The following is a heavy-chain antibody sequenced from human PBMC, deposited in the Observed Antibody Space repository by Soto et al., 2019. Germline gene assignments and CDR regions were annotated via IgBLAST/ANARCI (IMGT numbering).Heavy chain of an antibody. J-gene: IGHJ4*02. CDR3: AKAHPGSPDIVVVVAATLIPTFDY. D-gene: IGHD2-15*01. CDR1: GFTFSSYA. V-gene: IGHV3-23*01. CDR2: ISGSGGST. Sequence: PGGSLRLSCAATGFTFSSYAMSWVRQAPGKGLEWVSAISGSGGSTYYADSVKGRFTISRDNSKNTPYLRMNSLRAEDTAVYYCAKAHPGSPDIVVVVAATLIPTFDYWGQGTLVTVSS.